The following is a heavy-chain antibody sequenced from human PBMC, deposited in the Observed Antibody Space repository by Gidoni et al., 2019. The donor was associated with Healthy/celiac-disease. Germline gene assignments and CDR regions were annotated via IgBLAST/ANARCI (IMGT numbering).Heavy chain of an antibody. J-gene: IGHJ6*02. D-gene: IGHD6-6*01. CDR1: GWSFSGYY. Sequence: QVQLQQWGAGLWKPSETLSLTCAVYGWSFSGYYWSWIRQPPGKGFEWIGDINNSESTNYNPSLKRRVTISVDTSKNQFSLKLSSVTAAETAVYYCARGRSIAARKGMDVWGQGTTVTVSS. V-gene: IGHV4-34*01. CDR2: INNSEST. CDR3: ARGRSIAARKGMDV.